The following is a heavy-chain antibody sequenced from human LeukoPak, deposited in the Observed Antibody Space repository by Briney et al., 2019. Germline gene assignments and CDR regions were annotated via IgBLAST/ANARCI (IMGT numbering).Heavy chain of an antibody. CDR2: IYHSGST. V-gene: IGHV4-30-2*01. D-gene: IGHD1-20*01. J-gene: IGHJ5*02. Sequence: SETLSLTCAVSGGSISSGGYSWSWIRQPPGKGLEWIGYIYHSGSTYYNPSLKSRVTISVDRSKNQFSLKLSSVTAADTAVYYCARGKARYNWNPTWFDPWGQGTLVTVSS. CDR3: ARGKARYNWNPTWFDP. CDR1: GGSISSGGYS.